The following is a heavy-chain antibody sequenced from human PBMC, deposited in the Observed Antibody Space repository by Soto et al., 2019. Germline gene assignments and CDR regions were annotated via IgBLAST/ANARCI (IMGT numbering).Heavy chain of an antibody. J-gene: IGHJ4*02. V-gene: IGHV1-3*01. D-gene: IGHD1-26*01. CDR3: ARGVPPIVGASIDY. CDR2: INGGNGNT. CDR1: VYSFTSYA. Sequence: ASVKVSCKASVYSFTSYAMHWVRQAPGQRLEWMGWINGGNGNTKYSQKFQDRVTITRDTSARTAYMELSSLRSEDTAVYYCARGVPPIVGASIDYWGQGTLVTVSS.